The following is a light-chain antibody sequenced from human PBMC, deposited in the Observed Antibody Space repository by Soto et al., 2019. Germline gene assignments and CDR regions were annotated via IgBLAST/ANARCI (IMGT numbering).Light chain of an antibody. CDR2: EVS. Sequence: QSALTQPPSASGSPGQSVTISCTGTNSDVGGYNYVSWYQQHPGKAPKLMIYEVSKRPSGVPDRLSGSKSGNTASLTVSGLQAEDEADYYCSSYAGSNNFVLFGGGTKLTVL. CDR3: SSYAGSNNFVL. V-gene: IGLV2-8*01. J-gene: IGLJ2*01. CDR1: NSDVGGYNY.